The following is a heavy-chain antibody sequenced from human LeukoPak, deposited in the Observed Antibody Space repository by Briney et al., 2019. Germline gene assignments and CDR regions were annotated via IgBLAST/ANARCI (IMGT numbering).Heavy chain of an antibody. CDR2: IYHSGST. V-gene: IGHV4-4*02. Sequence: PSGTLSLTCAVSGGSISSSNWWSWVRQPPGKGLEWIGEIYHSGSTNYNPSLKSRVTISVDKSKNQFSLKLSSVTAADTAVYYCARGDWRYYDILTGYKAYYYYGMDVWGKGTTVTVSS. CDR3: ARGDWRYYDILTGYKAYYYYGMDV. D-gene: IGHD3-9*01. CDR1: GGSISSSNW. J-gene: IGHJ6*04.